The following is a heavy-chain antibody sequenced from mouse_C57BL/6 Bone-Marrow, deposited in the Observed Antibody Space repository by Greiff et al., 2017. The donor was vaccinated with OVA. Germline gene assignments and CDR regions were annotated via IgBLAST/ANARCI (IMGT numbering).Heavy chain of an antibody. Sequence: DVMLVASGGGLVQPGGSLKLSCAASGFTFSDYYLYWVRQPPEKRLAWVAYLSNGGGSTYSPDTVKGRFPISRDNAKNTLYLQMSRLKAEDTAMYYCARHYDYPYAMDYWGQGTSVTVSS. D-gene: IGHD2-4*01. CDR2: LSNGGGST. CDR1: GFTFSDYY. J-gene: IGHJ4*01. CDR3: ARHYDYPYAMDY. V-gene: IGHV5-12*01.